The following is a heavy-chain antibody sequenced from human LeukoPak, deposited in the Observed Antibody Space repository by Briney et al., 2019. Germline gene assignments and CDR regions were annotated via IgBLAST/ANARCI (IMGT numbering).Heavy chain of an antibody. V-gene: IGHV4-34*01. J-gene: IGHJ6*03. Sequence: SETLSLTCAVYGGSFSGYYWSWIRQPPGKGLEWIGEINHSGSTNYNPSLKSRVTTSVDTSKNQFSLKLSSVTAADTAVYYCASRTHYDFWSGYYYYMDVWGKGTTVTVSS. CDR3: ASRTHYDFWSGYYYYMDV. CDR1: GGSFSGYY. D-gene: IGHD3-3*01. CDR2: INHSGST.